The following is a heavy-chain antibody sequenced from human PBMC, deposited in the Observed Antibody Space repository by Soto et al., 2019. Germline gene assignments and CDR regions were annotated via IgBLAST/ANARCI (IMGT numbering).Heavy chain of an antibody. CDR2: ISYSGSS. J-gene: IGHJ4*02. V-gene: IGHV4-30-4*02. D-gene: IGHD5-12*01. Sequence: SETLCLTCTVSGGPISSDNYYWSWFRPPPGKGLEWLGFISYSGSSYYNAFLESRVPLSVGTSTTKFSLRLCSVTAADSAASYCARRDQYSANARNDCWGQGTLVTVS. CDR1: GGPISSDNYY. CDR3: ARRDQYSANARNDC.